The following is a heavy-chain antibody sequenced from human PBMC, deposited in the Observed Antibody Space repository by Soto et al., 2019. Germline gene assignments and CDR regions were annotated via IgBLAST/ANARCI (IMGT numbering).Heavy chain of an antibody. CDR3: AKGAGGIAVADPFDY. CDR2: ISDSGGST. Sequence: GGSLRLSCAASGFTFSSYAMNWVRQAPGKGLEWVSVISDSGGSTYYADSVKGRFTISRDNSKNSLYLQMNRLRAEDTAVYYCAKGAGGIAVADPFDYWGQGTLVTVSS. CDR1: GFTFSSYA. D-gene: IGHD6-19*01. V-gene: IGHV3-23*01. J-gene: IGHJ4*02.